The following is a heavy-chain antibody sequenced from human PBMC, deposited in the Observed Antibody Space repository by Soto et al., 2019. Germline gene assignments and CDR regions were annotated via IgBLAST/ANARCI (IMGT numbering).Heavy chain of an antibody. CDR3: ARDESYDILTGYYTPQRFDY. D-gene: IGHD3-9*01. Sequence: VGSLRLSCAASGFTFSSYWMSWVRQAPGKGLEWVANIKQDGSEKYYVDSVNGRFTISRDNAKDSLYLQMNSLRAEDTAVYYCARDESYDILTGYYTPQRFDYWGQGSLVTVSS. V-gene: IGHV3-7*01. CDR1: GFTFSSYW. J-gene: IGHJ4*02. CDR2: IKQDGSEK.